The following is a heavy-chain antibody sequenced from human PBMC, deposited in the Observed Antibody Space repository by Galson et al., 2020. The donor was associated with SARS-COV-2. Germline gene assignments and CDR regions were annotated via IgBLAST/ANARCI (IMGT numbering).Heavy chain of an antibody. CDR3: ARDLPYGSSTSCFFASYGMDL. V-gene: IGHV3-30-3*01. CDR2: ISYDGSNK. Sequence: TGGSLRLSCAASGFTFSSYAMHWVRQAPGKGLEWVAVISYDGSNKYYADSVKGRFTISRDNSKTTLYLQMNSLRAEDTAVYYCARDLPYGSSTSCFFASYGMDLWGQGTTVTVSS. D-gene: IGHD2-2*01. CDR1: GFTFSSYA. J-gene: IGHJ6*02.